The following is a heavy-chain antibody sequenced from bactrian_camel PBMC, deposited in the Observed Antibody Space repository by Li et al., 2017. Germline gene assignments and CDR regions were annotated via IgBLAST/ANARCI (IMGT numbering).Heavy chain of an antibody. D-gene: IGHD1*01. J-gene: IGHJ4*01. CDR2: IQHGSGDT. V-gene: IGHV3S31*01. Sequence: QLVESGGGSVQSGGSRRLSCVASESTHSMAWFRQAPGKEREGVANIQHGSGDTFYADSVKGRFTISRDNAKNMLYLQIISLKTEDAAVYYCAAGEARYGWNFWGQGTQVTVS. CDR3: AAGEARYGWNF. CDR1: ESTHS.